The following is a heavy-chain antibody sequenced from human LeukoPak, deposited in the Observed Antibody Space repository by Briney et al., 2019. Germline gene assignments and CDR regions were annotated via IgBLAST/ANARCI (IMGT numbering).Heavy chain of an antibody. CDR3: ARLNKYYYDSSGYYPKSWFDP. D-gene: IGHD3-22*01. CDR2: INHSGST. V-gene: IGHV4-34*01. Sequence: SETLSLTCAVYGGSFSGYYWSWIRQPPGKGLEWIGEINHSGSTNYNPSLKSRVTVSVDTSKNQLSLKLSSVTAADTAVYYCARLNKYYYDSSGYYPKSWFDPWGQGTLVTVSS. J-gene: IGHJ5*02. CDR1: GGSFSGYY.